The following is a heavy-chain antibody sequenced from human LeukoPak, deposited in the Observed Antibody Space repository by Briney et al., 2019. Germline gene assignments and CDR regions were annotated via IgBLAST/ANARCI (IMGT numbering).Heavy chain of an antibody. D-gene: IGHD3-9*01. CDR1: GFTFSSYW. V-gene: IGHV3-74*01. CDR3: ARLPDFDWLLYWVP. J-gene: IGHJ5*02. CDR2: INSDGSST. Sequence: GGSLRLSRAASGFTFSSYWMHWVRQAPGKGLVWVSRINSDGSSTSYADSVKGRFTISRDNAKNTLYLQMNSLRAEDTAVYYCARLPDFDWLLYWVPWGQGTLVTVSS.